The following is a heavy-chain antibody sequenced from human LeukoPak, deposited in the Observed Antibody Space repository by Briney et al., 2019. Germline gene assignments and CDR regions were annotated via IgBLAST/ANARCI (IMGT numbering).Heavy chain of an antibody. CDR3: ARGYDYVWGSYRYTPLGAFDI. Sequence: HPGGSLRLSCAASGFTFSSYSMNWVRQAPGKGLEWVSYISSSGSTIYYADSVKGRFTISRDNAKNSLYLQMNSLRAEDTAVYYCARGYDYVWGSYRYTPLGAFDIWGQGTMVTVSS. CDR2: ISSSGSTI. J-gene: IGHJ3*02. CDR1: GFTFSSYS. V-gene: IGHV3-48*04. D-gene: IGHD3-16*02.